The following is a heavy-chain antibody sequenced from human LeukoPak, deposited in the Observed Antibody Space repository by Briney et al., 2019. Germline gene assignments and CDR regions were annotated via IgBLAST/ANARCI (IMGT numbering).Heavy chain of an antibody. J-gene: IGHJ4*02. V-gene: IGHV4-59*01. D-gene: IGHD6-19*01. CDR1: GGSISNYY. Sequence: SETLSLTCTVSGGSISNYYWSWIRQPPGKGLEWIGYIYYTGSTNYNPSLKSRVTISVDTSKNQFSLKLTSVTAADTAVYYCASVGYNSGWYLDYWGQGTLVTVSS. CDR3: ASVGYNSGWYLDY. CDR2: IYYTGST.